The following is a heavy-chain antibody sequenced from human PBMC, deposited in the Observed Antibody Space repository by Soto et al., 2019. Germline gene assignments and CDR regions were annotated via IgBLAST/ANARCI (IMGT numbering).Heavy chain of an antibody. D-gene: IGHD2-15*01. J-gene: IGHJ3*02. V-gene: IGHV5-10-1*01. Sequence: GESLKISCKGSGYSFTSYWISRVRQMPGKGLEWKGRIDPSDSYTNYSPSFQGHVTISADTSISTAYLQWSSLKASDTAMYYCARRHCCRGGRCEYAFDIWGQGTMVTVSS. CDR1: GYSFTSYW. CDR2: IDPSDSYT. CDR3: ARRHCCRGGRCEYAFDI.